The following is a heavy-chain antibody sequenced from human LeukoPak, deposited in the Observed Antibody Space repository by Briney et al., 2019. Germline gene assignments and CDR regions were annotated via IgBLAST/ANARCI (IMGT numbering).Heavy chain of an antibody. Sequence: ASVKVSCKASGYTFTSYGISWVRQAPGQGLEWMGWISAYNGNTNYAQKLQGRVTMTTDTSTSTAYMELRSLRSDDTAVYYCARDTIFFPSVSSSDFDYWGQGTLVTVSS. CDR1: GYTFTSYG. J-gene: IGHJ4*02. V-gene: IGHV1-18*01. CDR2: ISAYNGNT. D-gene: IGHD3-9*01. CDR3: ARDTIFFPSVSSSDFDY.